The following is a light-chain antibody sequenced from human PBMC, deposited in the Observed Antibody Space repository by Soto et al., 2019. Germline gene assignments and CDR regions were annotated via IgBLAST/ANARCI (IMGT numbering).Light chain of an antibody. CDR2: DAS. CDR1: QSISSW. J-gene: IGKJ1*01. Sequence: DIQMTQSPSTLSASVGDRVTITCRASQSISSWLAWYQQKPGKAPKLLIYDASSLESGVPSRFSGSGSGTEFTLTISSLQPDDFATYYCLQDYNYPRTFGQGPKVHIK. CDR3: LQDYNYPRT. V-gene: IGKV1-5*01.